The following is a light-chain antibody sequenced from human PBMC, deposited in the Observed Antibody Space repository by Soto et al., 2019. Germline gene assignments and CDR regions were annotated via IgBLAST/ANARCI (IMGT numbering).Light chain of an antibody. CDR1: QIVSRT. V-gene: IGKV3-15*01. Sequence: EIVMTQSPATLSVSPGERATLSCRPIQIVSRTLAWYQQKPGQAPRLLIYGASTRATGIPARFSGSGSGTEFTLTISSLQSEDFAVYYCQQYNNWPPLTFGGGTKVEIK. J-gene: IGKJ4*01. CDR2: GAS. CDR3: QQYNNWPPLT.